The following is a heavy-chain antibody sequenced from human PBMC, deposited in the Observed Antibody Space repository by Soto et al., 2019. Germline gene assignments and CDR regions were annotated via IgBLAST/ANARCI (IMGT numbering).Heavy chain of an antibody. CDR3: ARVELIAGYCMVV. V-gene: IGHV3-53*01. CDR2: IYSGGST. J-gene: IGHJ6*02. D-gene: IGHD1-26*01. Sequence: RGSLRVSCAASGVTVSRNYMSWVRQSPGKGLEWVSVIYSGGSTYYADSVKGRFTISRDNSKNTLYLQMNSLRAEDTAVYYWARVELIAGYCMVVRGQGITGTVSS. CDR1: GVTVSRNY.